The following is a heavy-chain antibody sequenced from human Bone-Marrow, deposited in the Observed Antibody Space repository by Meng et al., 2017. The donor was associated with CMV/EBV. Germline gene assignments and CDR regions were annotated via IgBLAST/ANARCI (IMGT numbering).Heavy chain of an antibody. CDR1: GYTFTGYY. CDR3: ARDAPDSPYYDFWSGWYYGMDV. Sequence: ASVKVSCKASGYTFTGYYMHWVRQAPGQGLEWMGWINPNSGGTNYAQKFQGRVTMTRDTSISTAYMELSRLRSDDTAVYYCARDAPDSPYYDFWSGWYYGMDVWGQGTTVTGSS. CDR2: INPNSGGT. V-gene: IGHV1-2*02. D-gene: IGHD3-3*01. J-gene: IGHJ6*01.